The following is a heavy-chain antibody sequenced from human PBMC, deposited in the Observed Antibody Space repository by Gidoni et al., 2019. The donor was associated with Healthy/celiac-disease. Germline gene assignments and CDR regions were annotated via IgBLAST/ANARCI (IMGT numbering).Heavy chain of an antibody. CDR2: IYPGNSDT. V-gene: IGHV5-51*01. CDR3: ARMDGYSSGYDY. J-gene: IGHJ4*02. D-gene: IGHD6-19*01. Sequence: EVQLVQPGAAVKKPGESPRISCRGSAYSFTSYWIGRVRQMPGKGLELMGIIYPGNSDTRYSPSVQGQVTISADKSISTAYLQWSSLKAADTAMYYWARMDGYSSGYDYWGQGTLVTVSS. CDR1: AYSFTSYW.